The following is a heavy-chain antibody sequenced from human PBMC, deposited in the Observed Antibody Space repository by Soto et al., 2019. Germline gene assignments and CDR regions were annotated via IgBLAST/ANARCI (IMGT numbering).Heavy chain of an antibody. CDR1: GFNFSTYG. CDR2: ISYDGSYK. J-gene: IGHJ4*02. CDR3: AKGGQVVVTARCDY. V-gene: IGHV3-30*18. D-gene: IGHD2-21*02. Sequence: PGGSLRLSCAASGFNFSTYGMHWVRQAPGKGLEWVAVISYDGSYKYYADSVKGRFTISRDNSNNTLYVQMNTLRAEDTAVYYCAKGGQVVVTARCDYWGPGTLVTVSS.